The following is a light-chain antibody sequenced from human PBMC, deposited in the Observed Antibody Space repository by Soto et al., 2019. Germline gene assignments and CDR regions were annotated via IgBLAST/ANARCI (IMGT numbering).Light chain of an antibody. V-gene: IGLV2-14*01. Sequence: QSALTQPASVSGLPGQSITISCTGTSSDIGSYNYVSWYQQHPGKAPKFMLYDVSHRPAGISNRFSGSKSGSTAFLTISWLQADDEADYYCSSYSGSTALYVFGTGPKLTVL. CDR2: DVS. J-gene: IGLJ1*01. CDR3: SSYSGSTALYV. CDR1: SSDIGSYNY.